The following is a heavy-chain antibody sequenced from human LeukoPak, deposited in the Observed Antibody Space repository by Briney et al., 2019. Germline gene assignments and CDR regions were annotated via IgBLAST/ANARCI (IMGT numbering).Heavy chain of an antibody. D-gene: IGHD3-3*01. V-gene: IGHV3-23*01. CDR3: AKREAEESGPIDF. Sequence: QSGGSLRLSCAGSGFTFSKPAMTWVRQAPGTGLVWVSAISGRGDFTYYADSVKGRFTISRDNSKNVLYLQMSSLRAQDTAVYYCAKREAEESGPIDFWGQGTLVTVSS. CDR2: ISGRGDFT. CDR1: GFTFSKPA. J-gene: IGHJ4*02.